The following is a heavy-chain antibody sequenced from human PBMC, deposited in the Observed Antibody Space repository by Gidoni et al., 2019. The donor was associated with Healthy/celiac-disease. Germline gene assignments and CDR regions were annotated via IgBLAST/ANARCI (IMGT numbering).Heavy chain of an antibody. J-gene: IGHJ4*02. CDR2: ISSSSSYT. Sequence: QVQLVESGGGLVKPGGSLRLSCAASGFTFSDYYMSWIRQAPGKGLEWVSYISSSSSYTNYADSVKGRFTISRDNAKNSLYLQMNSLRAEDTAVYYCARVPPRWGSYRVDYWGQGTLVTVSS. CDR3: ARVPPRWGSYRVDY. CDR1: GFTFSDYY. D-gene: IGHD3-16*02. V-gene: IGHV3-11*06.